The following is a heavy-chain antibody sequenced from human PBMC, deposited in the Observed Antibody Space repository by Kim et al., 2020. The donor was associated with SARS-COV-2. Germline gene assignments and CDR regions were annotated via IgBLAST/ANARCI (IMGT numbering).Heavy chain of an antibody. CDR2: INYRGTT. CDR3: AGLSVVASSDYS. Sequence: SETLSLTCTVSGGSISTRTYSWGWIRQPPGQGLVWIGNINYRGTTYYNLSLKSRVAMSVDTSKNQFSLKLNSVTDADTAIYYCAGLSVVASSDYSWGQGT. D-gene: IGHD2-15*01. J-gene: IGHJ4*02. CDR1: GGSISTRTYS. V-gene: IGHV4-39*01.